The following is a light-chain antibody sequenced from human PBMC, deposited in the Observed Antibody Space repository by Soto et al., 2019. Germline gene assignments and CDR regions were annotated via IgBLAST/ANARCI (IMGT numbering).Light chain of an antibody. J-gene: IGLJ1*01. Sequence: PASVSGSPGQSITISCTGTNSEVGSYNLVSWYQQHPGKAPKVIIYEVSERPSGVSDRFSGSKSGNTASLMISVLQSEDEADYYCCSYAGSSTQSYVFGSGTKVTVL. CDR1: NSEVGSYNL. CDR3: CSYAGSSTQSYV. V-gene: IGLV2-23*02. CDR2: EVS.